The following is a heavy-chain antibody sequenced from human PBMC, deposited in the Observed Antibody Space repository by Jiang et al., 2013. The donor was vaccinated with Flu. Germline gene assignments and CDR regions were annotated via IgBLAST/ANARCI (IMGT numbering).Heavy chain of an antibody. J-gene: IGHJ3*01. Sequence: QTLSLTCAISGDSVSANXGAWIWIRQSPSRGLEWLGRTYYRSQWHIDYALSVKSRITINSDTSKNQFSLHLNSVTPEDTAVYYCAREKEGVTYDAFDVWGQGTMVTVSS. CDR2: TYYRSQWHI. V-gene: IGHV6-1*01. CDR3: AREKEGVTYDAFDV. CDR1: GDSVSANXGA. D-gene: IGHD3-10*01.